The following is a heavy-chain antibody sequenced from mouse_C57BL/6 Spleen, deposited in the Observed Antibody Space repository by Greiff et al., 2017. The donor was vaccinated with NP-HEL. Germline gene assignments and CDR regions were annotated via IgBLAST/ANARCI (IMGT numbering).Heavy chain of an antibody. CDR2: INPGSGGT. CDR3: ARDYGNSAWFAY. D-gene: IGHD2-1*01. Sequence: LEESGAELVRPGTSVKVSCKASGYAFTNYLIEWVKQRPGQGLEWIGVINPGSGGTNYNEKFKGKATLTADKSSSTAYMQLSSLTSEDSAVYFCARDYGNSAWFAYWGQGTLVTVSA. V-gene: IGHV1-54*01. J-gene: IGHJ3*01. CDR1: GYAFTNYL.